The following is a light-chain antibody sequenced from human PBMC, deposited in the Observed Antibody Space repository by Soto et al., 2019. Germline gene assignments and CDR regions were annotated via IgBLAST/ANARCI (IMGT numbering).Light chain of an antibody. Sequence: DIQMTQSPSTLSASVGDRVTITCRASQSISSWLAWYQQKPGKAPKLLIYKASNLESGDPSRFSGSGSGTELTLTISSLQPDDFATYYCQQYNSYPLTFGGGTKVEIK. CDR3: QQYNSYPLT. CDR1: QSISSW. J-gene: IGKJ4*01. CDR2: KAS. V-gene: IGKV1-5*03.